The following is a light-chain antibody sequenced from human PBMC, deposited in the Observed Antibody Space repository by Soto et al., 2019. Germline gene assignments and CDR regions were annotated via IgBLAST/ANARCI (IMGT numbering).Light chain of an antibody. CDR2: DVN. CDR3: LSFVTIGPYV. V-gene: IGLV2-14*03. CDR1: SIDVGAHNY. J-gene: IGLJ1*01. Sequence: QSVLTQPASVSGSPGQSITISCPGTSIDVGAHNYVSWYQQHPDKAPKLILSDVNNRPSGVSSRFSGSKSGNTASLTISGLQAEDEADYFCLSFVTIGPYVFGSGTKLTVL.